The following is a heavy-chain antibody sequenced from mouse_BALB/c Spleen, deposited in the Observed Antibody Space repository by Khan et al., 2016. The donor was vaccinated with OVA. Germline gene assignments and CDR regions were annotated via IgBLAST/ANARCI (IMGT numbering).Heavy chain of an antibody. Sequence: EVQLQESGPGLVKPSQSLSLTCTVTGYSITSDYAWNWIRQFPGNKLEWLGYISYSGNTKYNPSLKSRISVTRDTSKNQFFLQLNSVTTEDTATXYCARVHGGDFDYWGQGTTLTVSS. CDR3: ARVHGGDFDY. J-gene: IGHJ2*01. V-gene: IGHV3-2*02. CDR2: ISYSGNT. CDR1: GYSITSDYA.